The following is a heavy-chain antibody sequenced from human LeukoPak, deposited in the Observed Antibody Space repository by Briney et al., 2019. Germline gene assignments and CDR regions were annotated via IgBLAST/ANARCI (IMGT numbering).Heavy chain of an antibody. D-gene: IGHD3-22*01. CDR2: LNPSGDNT. J-gene: IGHJ3*02. V-gene: IGHV1-46*01. CDR1: GYTFTSHY. Sequence: ASVKVSCKASGYTFTSHYMHWVRQAPGQGLEWMGVLNPSGDNTTYAQKFEGRVTMTRDTSTTTVYMELSSLRSEDTAVYYCARAWYYYDSSSGYYYGGAFDIWGQGTLVTVSS. CDR3: ARAWYYYDSSSGYYYGGAFDI.